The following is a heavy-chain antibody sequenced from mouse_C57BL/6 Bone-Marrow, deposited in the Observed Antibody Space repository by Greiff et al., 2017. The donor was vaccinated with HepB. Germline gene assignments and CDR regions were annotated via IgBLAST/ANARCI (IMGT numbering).Heavy chain of an antibody. CDR1: GYTFTDYY. CDR2: INPNNGGT. J-gene: IGHJ2*01. V-gene: IGHV1-26*01. Sequence: VQLQQSGPELVKPGASVKISCKASGYTFTDYYMNWVKQSHGKSLEWIGDINPNNGGTSYNQKFKGKATLTVDKSSSTAYMELRSLTSEDSAVYYCAREDGSSFDYWGQGTTLTVSS. CDR3: AREDGSSFDY. D-gene: IGHD1-1*01.